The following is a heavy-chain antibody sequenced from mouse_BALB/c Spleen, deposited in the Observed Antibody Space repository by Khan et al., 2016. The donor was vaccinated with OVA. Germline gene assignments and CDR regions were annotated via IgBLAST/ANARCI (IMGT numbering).Heavy chain of an antibody. V-gene: IGHV2-9*02. J-gene: IGHJ2*01. CDR2: IWAGGST. CDR3: SRLEDI. CDR1: GFSLTSYG. Sequence: VQLVESGPGLVAPSQSLSITCTVSGFSLTSYGVHWVRQPPGKGLEWLGVIWAGGSTNYNSALMSRLSISKDNYKSQVFLKMNSLKTDDTAMYYCSRLEDIWGQGTTLTVSS. D-gene: IGHD1-3*01.